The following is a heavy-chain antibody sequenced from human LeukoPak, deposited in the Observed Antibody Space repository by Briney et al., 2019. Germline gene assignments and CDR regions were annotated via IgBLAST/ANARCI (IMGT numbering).Heavy chain of an antibody. CDR2: IDYSGST. J-gene: IGHJ4*02. D-gene: IGHD6-25*01. Sequence: PSETLSLTCTVSGGSISSSTHYWGWIRQPPGKGLEWIGSIDYSGSTFCNPSLKSRVTISVDTSKNQFSLNLSSVTAADTAVYYCARPGISAASPFSSDFWGQGTLVTVSS. CDR3: ARPGISAASPFSSDF. V-gene: IGHV4-39*01. CDR1: GGSISSSTHY.